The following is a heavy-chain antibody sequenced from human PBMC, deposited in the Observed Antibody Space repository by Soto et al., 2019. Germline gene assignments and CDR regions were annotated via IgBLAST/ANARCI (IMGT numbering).Heavy chain of an antibody. D-gene: IGHD3-16*02. Sequence: QVQLVQSGAEVRKSGSSMKVSCKVSGGTFSNYAISWVRQAPGQGLEWMGGLIPFFDTPAYSQKFQDRVSIVAAKSSKTAYLEVSSLTSEDTAIYYCARLQRGPYMFGGVIVKRFFQFGMDVWGQGTTVTVSS. CDR1: GGTFSNYA. CDR2: LIPFFDTP. J-gene: IGHJ6*02. CDR3: ARLQRGPYMFGGVIVKRFFQFGMDV. V-gene: IGHV1-69*06.